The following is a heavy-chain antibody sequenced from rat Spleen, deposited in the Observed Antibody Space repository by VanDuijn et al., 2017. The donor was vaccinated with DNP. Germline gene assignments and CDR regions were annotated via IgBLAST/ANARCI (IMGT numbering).Heavy chain of an antibody. D-gene: IGHD5-1*01. J-gene: IGHJ3*01. CDR3: ATHGTFVY. V-gene: IGHV5S13*01. Sequence: EVKLVESGGGLVQPGRSLKLSCEVSRFTISDYGMAWVRQAPTKGLEWVASISAGAGNSNYRDSVKGRFTISRDNARNTLYLQMDSLRSEDTATYYCATHGTFVYWGQGTLVTVSS. CDR2: ISAGAGNS. CDR1: RFTISDYG.